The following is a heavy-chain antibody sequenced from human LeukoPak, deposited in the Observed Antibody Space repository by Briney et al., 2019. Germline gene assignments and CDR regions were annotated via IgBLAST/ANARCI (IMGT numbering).Heavy chain of an antibody. CDR3: ARGGYSGSGNYFDY. D-gene: IGHD3-10*01. J-gene: IGHJ4*02. V-gene: IGHV3-66*01. CDR2: IYTGGST. CDR1: GFTVSSNY. Sequence: GGSLRLSCAASGFTVSSNYMSWVRQAPGKGLEWVSVIYTGGSTYYAASVNGRFPISRDNSKNTLYLQMNSLRAEDTAVYYCARGGYSGSGNYFDYWGQGTLVTVSS.